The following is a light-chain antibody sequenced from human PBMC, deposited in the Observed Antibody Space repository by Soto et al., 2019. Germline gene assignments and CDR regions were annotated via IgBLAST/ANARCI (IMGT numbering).Light chain of an antibody. J-gene: IGKJ2*03. CDR1: QDVSTN. CDR3: QHYNNCPPYS. CDR2: GAS. V-gene: IGKV3-15*01. Sequence: ETVMTQSPDTLSVSPGESATLSCRASQDVSTNLAWFHQKPGQTPRLVLYGASKRATGIPARFSGSGSGRHFTLTISSLQSEEFGVYYCQHYNNCPPYSFGEGTKVEIK.